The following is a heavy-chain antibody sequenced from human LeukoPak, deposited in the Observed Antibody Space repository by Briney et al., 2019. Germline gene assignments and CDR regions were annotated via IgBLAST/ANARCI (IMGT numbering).Heavy chain of an antibody. J-gene: IGHJ5*02. CDR1: GYSISSGYY. V-gene: IGHV4-38-2*01. CDR3: ARQGGSYWDWFDP. Sequence: PETLSLTCAVSGYSISSGYYWGWIRQPPGKGLDWIGSIYHSGNTYYNPSLKSRVTISVDTSKNQFSLKLSSVTAADTAVYYCARQGGSYWDWFDPWGQGTLVTVSS. D-gene: IGHD2-15*01. CDR2: IYHSGNT.